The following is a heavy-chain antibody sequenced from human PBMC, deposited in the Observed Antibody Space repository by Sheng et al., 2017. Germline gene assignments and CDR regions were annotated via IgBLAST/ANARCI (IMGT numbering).Heavy chain of an antibody. CDR3: ASPHYYDSSGDDY. Sequence: QVQLQESGPGLVKPSETLSLTCSVSGYSIRNDYYYWGWMRQTPGKGLEWIGSMFHSGSTYYNPSLKSRVTISVDTSKNQFSLKLSSVTAADTAVYYCASPHYYDSSGDDYWGQGTLVTVSS. V-gene: IGHV4-38-2*02. CDR1: GYSIRNDYYY. D-gene: IGHD3-22*01. CDR2: MFHSGST. J-gene: IGHJ4*02.